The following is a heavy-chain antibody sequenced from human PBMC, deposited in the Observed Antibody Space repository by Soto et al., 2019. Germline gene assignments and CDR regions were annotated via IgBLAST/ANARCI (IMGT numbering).Heavy chain of an antibody. D-gene: IGHD1-7*01. CDR2: ISGSGGST. V-gene: IGHV3-23*01. J-gene: IGHJ4*02. Sequence: GGSLRLSCAASGVTFSSYAMSWVRQAPGKGLEWVSAISGSGGSTYYADSVKGRFTISRDNSKNTLYLQMNSLRAEDTAVYYCAKCRTGTTGSPYYWGQGTLVTVSS. CDR3: AKCRTGTTGSPYY. CDR1: GVTFSSYA.